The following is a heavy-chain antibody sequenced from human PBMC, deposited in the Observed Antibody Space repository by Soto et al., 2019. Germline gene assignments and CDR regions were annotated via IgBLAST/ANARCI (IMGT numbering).Heavy chain of an antibody. J-gene: IGHJ6*02. V-gene: IGHV1-69*12. Sequence: QVQLVQAGGEVKKPGSSVKVSCKASGGTFSTYAISWVRQAPGQGLEWMGGIIPIFDTANYAQKFQGRVTITADESTSTAYMELSRLRSEDTAVYYCARHDCISSSCYYYYYYGMDVWGQGTTVTVSS. D-gene: IGHD2-2*01. CDR2: IIPIFDTA. CDR3: ARHDCISSSCYYYYYYGMDV. CDR1: GGTFSTYA.